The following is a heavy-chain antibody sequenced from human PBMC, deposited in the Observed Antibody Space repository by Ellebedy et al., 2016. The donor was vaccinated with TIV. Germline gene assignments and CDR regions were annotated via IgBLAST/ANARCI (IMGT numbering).Heavy chain of an antibody. V-gene: IGHV3-30*03. CDR2: LSSDGSNK. CDR3: ARGGSSGSSDY. Sequence: GGSPRLSXVASGLTFRSHGIYWVRQAPGKGLEWVAVLSSDGSNKYYADSVKGRFTISRDNSKNTLYLQMNSLRTDDMAVYYCARGGSSGSSDYWGQGTLVTVSS. CDR1: GLTFRSHG. J-gene: IGHJ4*02. D-gene: IGHD3-10*01.